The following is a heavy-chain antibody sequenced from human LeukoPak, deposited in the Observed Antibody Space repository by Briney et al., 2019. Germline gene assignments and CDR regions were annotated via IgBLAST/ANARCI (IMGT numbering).Heavy chain of an antibody. CDR3: AGGADTRSCGSLVYFDY. J-gene: IGHJ4*02. D-gene: IGHD6-25*01. CDR1: GYTFTSYG. V-gene: IGHV1-18*01. CDR2: ISAYSGNT. Sequence: ASVKVSCKASGYTFTSYGISWVRQAPGQGLERMGLISAYSGNTNFAQKLQGRVTMTTDTSTSTAYMELRSLRSDDPAVYFCAGGADTRSCGSLVYFDYWGQGTLVTVSS.